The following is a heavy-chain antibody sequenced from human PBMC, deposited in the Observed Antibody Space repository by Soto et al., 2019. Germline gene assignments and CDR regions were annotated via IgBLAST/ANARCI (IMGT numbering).Heavy chain of an antibody. CDR1: GFTFSLYS. V-gene: IGHV3-30-3*01. CDR2: ASKDGGTT. J-gene: IGHJ4*02. D-gene: IGHD2-8*01. CDR3: AREVVTGQWFFDN. Sequence: GGSLRLSCTTSGFTFSLYSMHWFRQAPGKGLEWVTVASKDGGTTFYADPVKGRFTISRDNSKNTLYLQMNSLRIDDTAVYYCAREVVTGQWFFDNWGQGILVTVSS.